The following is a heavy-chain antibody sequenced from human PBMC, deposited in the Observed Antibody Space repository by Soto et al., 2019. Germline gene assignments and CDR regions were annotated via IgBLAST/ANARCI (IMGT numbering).Heavy chain of an antibody. J-gene: IGHJ6*02. CDR3: AREKVVVVPAAMPNGMDV. CDR1: GGSISSSSYY. D-gene: IGHD2-2*01. V-gene: IGHV4-39*02. Sequence: SETLSLTCTVSGGSISSSSYYWGWIRQPPGKGLEWIGSIYYSGSTYYNPSLKSRVTISVDTSKNQFSLKLSSVTAADTAVYYCAREKVVVVPAAMPNGMDVWGQGTTVTVSS. CDR2: IYYSGST.